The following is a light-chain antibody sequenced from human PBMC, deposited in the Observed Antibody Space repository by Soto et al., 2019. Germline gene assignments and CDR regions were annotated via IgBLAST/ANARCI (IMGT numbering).Light chain of an antibody. V-gene: IGKV3-15*01. J-gene: IGKJ3*01. Sequence: EIVMTQSPATLYVSPGERVTLSCRASQGVSSNLAWYQQKPGQAPRLLIYGASTRTAGLPVRFSGSGFGTEFIRTIDSLQSEDFAIYYCQQYNDWPFTVGPWTQMHI. CDR2: GAS. CDR3: QQYNDWPFT. CDR1: QGVSSN.